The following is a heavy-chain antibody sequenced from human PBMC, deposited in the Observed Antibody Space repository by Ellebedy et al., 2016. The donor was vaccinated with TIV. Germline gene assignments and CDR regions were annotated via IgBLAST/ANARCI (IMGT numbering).Heavy chain of an antibody. J-gene: IGHJ4*02. D-gene: IGHD2-8*01. V-gene: IGHV3-23*01. CDR2: ISGSGGST. CDR1: GFTFSSYS. Sequence: GESLKISCAASGFTFSSYSMNWVRQAPGKGLEWVSAISGSGGSTYYADSVKGRFTISRDNSKNTLYLQMNSLRAEDTAVYYCAKDTSVLTSGYWGQGTLVTVSS. CDR3: AKDTSVLTSGY.